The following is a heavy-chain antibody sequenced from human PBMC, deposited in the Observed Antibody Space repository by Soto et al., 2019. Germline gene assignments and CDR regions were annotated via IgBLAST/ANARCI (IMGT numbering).Heavy chain of an antibody. CDR3: AKDIKGIGGSYPDH. D-gene: IGHD1-26*01. CDR1: GFNFHEYV. CDR2: ISWNSAYI. Sequence: PGRSLRLSCAASGFNFHEYVMHWVRQAPGKGLEWVSSISWNSAYIGYADSVKGRFTISRDNAKNSLSLQMNSLRVEDTALYYCAKDIKGIGGSYPDHWGQGTLVTVSS. J-gene: IGHJ1*01. V-gene: IGHV3-9*01.